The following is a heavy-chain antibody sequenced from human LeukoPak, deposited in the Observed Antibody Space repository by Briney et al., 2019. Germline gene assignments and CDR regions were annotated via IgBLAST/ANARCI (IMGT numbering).Heavy chain of an antibody. CDR3: AKAAKRANYYGMDV. Sequence: GGSLRLSCTPSGFTFSSFAMTWVRQAPGKGLDWVSAIGGSGGATYYGKSVKGRFIISRDNSKNTLYLQMNSLRAEDTAVYYCAKAAKRANYYGMDVWGQGTTVTVSS. V-gene: IGHV3-23*01. J-gene: IGHJ6*02. D-gene: IGHD5-24*01. CDR1: GFTFSSFA. CDR2: IGGSGGAT.